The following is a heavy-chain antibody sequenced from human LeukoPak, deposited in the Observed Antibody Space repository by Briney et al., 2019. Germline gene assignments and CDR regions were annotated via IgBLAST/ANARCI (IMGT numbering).Heavy chain of an antibody. Sequence: PSETLSLTCTVSGGSISSYYWSWIRQPPGKGLEWIGYIYYSGSTNYNPSLKSRVTISVDTSKNQFSLKLSSVTAADTAVYYCARVSYYYDSSGYYYFDYWGQGTLVTVSS. CDR3: ARVSYYYDSSGYYYFDY. D-gene: IGHD3-22*01. J-gene: IGHJ4*02. CDR2: IYYSGST. CDR1: GGSISSYY. V-gene: IGHV4-59*01.